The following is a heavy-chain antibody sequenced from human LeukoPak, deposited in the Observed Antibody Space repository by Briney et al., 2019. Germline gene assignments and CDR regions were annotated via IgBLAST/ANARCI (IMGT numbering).Heavy chain of an antibody. CDR2: IKSKTDGGTT. V-gene: IGHV3-15*01. J-gene: IGHJ6*02. CDR1: GFTFSNAW. CDR3: ANCRDPAYYYYYGMDV. Sequence: GGSLRLSCVASGFTFSNAWMSWVRQAPGKGLEWVGRIKSKTDGGTTDYAAPVKGRFTISRDDSKNTLYLQMNSLRAEDTAVYYCANCRDPAYYYYYGMDVWGQGTTVTVSS. D-gene: IGHD2-15*01.